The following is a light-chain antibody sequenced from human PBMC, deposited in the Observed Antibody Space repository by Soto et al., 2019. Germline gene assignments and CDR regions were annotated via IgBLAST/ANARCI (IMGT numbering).Light chain of an antibody. V-gene: IGKV1-39*01. CDR2: AAS. CDR3: QQSFSNTQT. CDR1: QSVVSY. Sequence: IQMTQSPSSLSASVGERVTIACRPSQSVVSYLNWYQQKQGQAPKLXIYAASSLQSGVQSRFSGSGAGTDFTLTISSLQAEDFATYYCQQSFSNTQTFGQGTRLEIK. J-gene: IGKJ5*01.